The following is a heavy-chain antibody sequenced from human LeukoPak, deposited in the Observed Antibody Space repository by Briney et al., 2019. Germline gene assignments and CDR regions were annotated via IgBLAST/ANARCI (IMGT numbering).Heavy chain of an antibody. V-gene: IGHV3-9*01. Sequence: GRSLRLSCAASGFTFDDYAMHWVWQAPGKGLEWVSGISWNSGSIGYADSVKGRFTISRDNARNSLYLQMNSLRAEDTALYYCAKDQNSGYDFYGDFDYWGQGTLVTVSS. CDR2: ISWNSGSI. D-gene: IGHD5-12*01. CDR3: AKDQNSGYDFYGDFDY. J-gene: IGHJ4*02. CDR1: GFTFDDYA.